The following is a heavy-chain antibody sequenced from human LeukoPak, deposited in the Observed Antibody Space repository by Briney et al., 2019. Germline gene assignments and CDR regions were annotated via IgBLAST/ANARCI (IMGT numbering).Heavy chain of an antibody. J-gene: IGHJ4*02. CDR2: IYHSGST. CDR1: GYSISSGYY. CDR3: ASFNAAAGIDY. Sequence: SETLSLTCTVSGYSISSGYYWGWIRQPPGKGLEWIGSIYHSGSTYYNPPLKSRVTMSVDTSKNQFSLKLSSVTAADTAVYYCASFNAAAGIDYWGQGTLVTVSS. V-gene: IGHV4-38-2*02. D-gene: IGHD6-13*01.